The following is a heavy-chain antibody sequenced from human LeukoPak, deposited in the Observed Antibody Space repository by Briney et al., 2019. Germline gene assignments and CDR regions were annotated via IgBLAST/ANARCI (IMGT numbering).Heavy chain of an antibody. CDR3: AALSLDIAAAVDY. CDR2: INAGNGNT. CDR1: GYTFTSYA. D-gene: IGHD6-13*01. V-gene: IGHV1-3*01. Sequence: ASVKVSCKASGYTFTSYAMHWVRQAPGQRLEWMGWINAGNGNTKYSQKFQGRVTITRDTSASTAYMELSSLRSEDTAVYYCAALSLDIAAAVDYWGRGTLVTVSS. J-gene: IGHJ4*02.